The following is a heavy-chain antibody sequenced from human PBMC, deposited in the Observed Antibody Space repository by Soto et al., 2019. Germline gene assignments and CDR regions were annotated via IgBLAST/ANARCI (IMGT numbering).Heavy chain of an antibody. J-gene: IGHJ4*02. Sequence: QVQLVQSAAEVKKPGSSVKVSCKASGGTFSSYTISWVRQAPGQGLEWMGRIIPIVGITKYAQKFQGRVTITADKSTSTAYMELSSLRSEDTAVYYCARDDGLAYCGGDCYSWGQGTLVTVSS. CDR1: GGTFSSYT. V-gene: IGHV1-69*02. CDR3: ARDDGLAYCGGDCYS. D-gene: IGHD2-21*02. CDR2: IIPIVGIT.